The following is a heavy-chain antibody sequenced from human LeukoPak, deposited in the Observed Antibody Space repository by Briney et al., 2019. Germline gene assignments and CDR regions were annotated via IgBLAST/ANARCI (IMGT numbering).Heavy chain of an antibody. J-gene: IGHJ4*02. Sequence: GGSLRLSCAASGFTFSSYWMSWVRQAPGKGLEWVSYISRSSSEIYYADSLKGRFTISRDNAKNSLYLQMNSLRAEDTAVYYCARDLLYALDYWGQGTLVTVSS. D-gene: IGHD2-8*01. CDR2: ISRSSSEI. CDR1: GFTFSSYW. V-gene: IGHV3-48*01. CDR3: ARDLLYALDY.